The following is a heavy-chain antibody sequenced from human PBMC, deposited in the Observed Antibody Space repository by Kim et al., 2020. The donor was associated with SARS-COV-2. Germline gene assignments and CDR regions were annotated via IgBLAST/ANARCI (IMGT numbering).Heavy chain of an antibody. J-gene: IGHJ5*02. Sequence: RRVTISVDTSKNQFSLKLSSVTAADTAVYYCARDGHYYDSSGQYNWFDPWGQGTLVTVSS. D-gene: IGHD3-22*01. CDR3: ARDGHYYDSSGQYNWFDP. V-gene: IGHV4-34*01.